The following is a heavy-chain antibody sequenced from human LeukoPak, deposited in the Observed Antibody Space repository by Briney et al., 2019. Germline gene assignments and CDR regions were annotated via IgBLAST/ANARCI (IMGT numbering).Heavy chain of an antibody. CDR2: FDPEDGET. CDR3: ATPGGELLLGSLDY. V-gene: IGHV1-24*01. Sequence: ASVKVSCKVSGYTLTELSMHWVRQAPGKGLEWMGGFDPEDGETIYAQKFQGRVTMPEDPSTDTAYMELSSLRSEDPAVYYCATPGGELLLGSLDYWGQGTLVTVSS. D-gene: IGHD1-26*01. CDR1: GYTLTELS. J-gene: IGHJ4*02.